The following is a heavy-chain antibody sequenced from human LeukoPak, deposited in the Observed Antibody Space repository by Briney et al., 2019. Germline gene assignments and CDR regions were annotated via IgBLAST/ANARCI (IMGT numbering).Heavy chain of an antibody. CDR1: GGSISSGDYY. J-gene: IGHJ5*02. CDR3: ASDSGYDNWFDP. CDR2: IYYSWST. V-gene: IGHV4-61*08. Sequence: SQTLSLTCTVSGGSISSGDYYWSWIRQPPGQGLEWSGYIYYSWSTNYDPSLKRCVTISVDTSKNQFSLKLSSVTAADTAVYYCASDSGYDNWFDPWGQGTLVTVSS. D-gene: IGHD3-22*01.